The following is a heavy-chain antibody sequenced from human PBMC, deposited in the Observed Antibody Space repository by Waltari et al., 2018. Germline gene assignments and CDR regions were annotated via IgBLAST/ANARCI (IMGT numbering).Heavy chain of an antibody. CDR2: IYTSGST. V-gene: IGHV4-61*09. CDR1: GGSISSGSYY. Sequence: QVQLQESGPGLVKPSQTLSLTCIVSGGSISSGSYYWSWIRQPAGKGLEWIGYIYTSGSTNYNPSLKSRVTISVDTSKNQFSMKLSSVTAADTAVYYCARALYYYGSGPLDYWGQGTLVTVSS. D-gene: IGHD3-10*01. J-gene: IGHJ4*02. CDR3: ARALYYYGSGPLDY.